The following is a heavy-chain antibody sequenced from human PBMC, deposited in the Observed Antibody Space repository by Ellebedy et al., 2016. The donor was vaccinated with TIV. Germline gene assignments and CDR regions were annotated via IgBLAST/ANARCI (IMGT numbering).Heavy chain of an antibody. CDR1: GGSISNSDYY. Sequence: MPSETLSLTCTVSGGSISNSDYYWNWIRQPPGKGLEWIGYNHYSGSSNYNPSLKSRVTISVDTSKNQFSLKLSSVTAADTAVYYCARADYGDSGAYCYGLDVWGQGTTVTVSS. CDR2: NHYSGSS. D-gene: IGHD4-17*01. V-gene: IGHV4-61*08. J-gene: IGHJ6*02. CDR3: ARADYGDSGAYCYGLDV.